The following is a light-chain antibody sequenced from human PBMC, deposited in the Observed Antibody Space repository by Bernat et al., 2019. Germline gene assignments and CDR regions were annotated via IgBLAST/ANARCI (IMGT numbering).Light chain of an antibody. V-gene: IGKV1-9*01. CDR3: QQLDRFPIT. CDR2: GAS. J-gene: IGKJ5*01. CDR1: QVSGTY. Sequence: DVQLTQSPSFLSASVGDRVDITCRASQVSGTYLAWYQNKPGKAPKLLIYGASTLQTGVPSRFSGSGSGTEFTLTIASLQPEDGATYFCQQLDRFPITFGQGTQLEIK.